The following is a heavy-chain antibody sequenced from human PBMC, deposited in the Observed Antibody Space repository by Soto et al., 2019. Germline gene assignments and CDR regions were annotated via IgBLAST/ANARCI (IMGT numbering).Heavy chain of an antibody. J-gene: IGHJ4*02. Sequence: QLQLQESGPGLVKPSETLSLTCTVSGGSISSSSYYWGWIRQPPGKGLEWIGSIYYSGSTYYNPSLKSRVTISVDTSKNQFSLKLSSVTAADTVVYYCATMDTAMVDYWGQGTLVTVSS. D-gene: IGHD5-18*01. CDR3: ATMDTAMVDY. CDR2: IYYSGST. V-gene: IGHV4-39*01. CDR1: GGSISSSSYY.